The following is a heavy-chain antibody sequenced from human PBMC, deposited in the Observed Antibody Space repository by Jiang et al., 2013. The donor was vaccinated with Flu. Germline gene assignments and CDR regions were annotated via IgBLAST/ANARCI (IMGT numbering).Heavy chain of an antibody. CDR1: GFTFSDHY. D-gene: IGHD3-16*01. CDR3: AKIGVYDYVWGSFHAFDI. CDR2: TRNKANSYTT. J-gene: IGHJ3*02. Sequence: QLVESGGGLVQPGGSLRLSCAASGFTFSDHYMDWVRQAPGKGLEWVGRTRNKANSYTTEYAASVKGRFTISRDDSKNSLYLQMNSLKTEDTAVYYCAKIGVYDYVWGSFHAFDIWGQGTMVTVSS. V-gene: IGHV3-72*01.